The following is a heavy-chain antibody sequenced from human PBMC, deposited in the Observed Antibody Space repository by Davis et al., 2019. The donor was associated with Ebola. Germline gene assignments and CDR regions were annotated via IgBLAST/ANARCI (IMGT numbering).Heavy chain of an antibody. D-gene: IGHD4-17*01. CDR1: GFTFSDYY. V-gene: IGHV3-11*01. CDR2: IDSRGHTM. CDR3: ARPYGDYAAFDI. J-gene: IGHJ3*02. Sequence: PGGSLRLSCAASGFTFSDYYMTWVRQAPGKGLEWLSYIDSRGHTMYYTDSVKGRFTISRDNTNNSLYLQMNSLRGDDTAVYYCARPYGDYAAFDIWGQGTVVTVSS.